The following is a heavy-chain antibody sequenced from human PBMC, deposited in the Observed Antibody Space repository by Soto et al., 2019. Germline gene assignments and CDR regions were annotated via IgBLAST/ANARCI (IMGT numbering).Heavy chain of an antibody. CDR3: AVAVAGPTAIGY. CDR1: GFTFSSYW. J-gene: IGHJ4*02. D-gene: IGHD6-19*01. CDR2: INSDGSST. V-gene: IGHV3-74*01. Sequence: EVQLVESGGGLVQPGGSLRLSCAASGFTFSSYWMHWVRQAPGKGLVWVSRINSDGSSTSYADSVKGRFTISRDNAKKPLYLKMNSLRAEDTAVYYCAVAVAGPTAIGYWGQGTLVTVSS.